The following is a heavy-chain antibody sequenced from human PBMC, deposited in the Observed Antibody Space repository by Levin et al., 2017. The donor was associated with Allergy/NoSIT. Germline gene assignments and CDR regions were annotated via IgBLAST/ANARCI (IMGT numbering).Heavy chain of an antibody. CDR1: GFTVSSNY. CDR3: AQSGDGWYFAL. J-gene: IGHJ2*01. Sequence: PGGSLRLSCAASGFTVSSNYMSWVRQAPGKGLEWVSIFYSGGSTYYADSVKGRFTISRDNSKNTLYLQMNSLRAEDTAVYYCAQSGDGWYFALWGRGTLVTVSS. D-gene: IGHD4-11*01. V-gene: IGHV3-53*01. CDR2: FYSGGST.